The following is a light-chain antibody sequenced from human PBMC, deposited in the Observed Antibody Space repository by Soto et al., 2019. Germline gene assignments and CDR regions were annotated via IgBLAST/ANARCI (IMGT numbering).Light chain of an antibody. CDR2: DAS. Sequence: EIVFTQSPAALSLSPGERATLSCRASQSVSNYLAWYRQKPGQAPRLLTYDASNRATGIPARFSGSGSGTDFTLTISRLEPEDFAIYYCQQYGSSPITFGQGTRLEL. CDR3: QQYGSSPIT. CDR1: QSVSNY. V-gene: IGKV3-11*01. J-gene: IGKJ5*01.